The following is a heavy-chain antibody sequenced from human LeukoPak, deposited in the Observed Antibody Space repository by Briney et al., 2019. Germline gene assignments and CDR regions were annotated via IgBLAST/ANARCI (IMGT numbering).Heavy chain of an antibody. V-gene: IGHV1-18*01. Sequence: ASVKVSCTASGYTFTSYGISWVRQAPGHGLEWMGWISAYNGNTNYAQKLHGRVTMTTDTSTSTAYMELRSLRSDDTAVYYCARDRSIAAAGPTVGDYWGQGTLVTVSS. CDR3: ARDRSIAAAGPTVGDY. CDR2: ISAYNGNT. J-gene: IGHJ4*02. D-gene: IGHD6-13*01. CDR1: GYTFTSYG.